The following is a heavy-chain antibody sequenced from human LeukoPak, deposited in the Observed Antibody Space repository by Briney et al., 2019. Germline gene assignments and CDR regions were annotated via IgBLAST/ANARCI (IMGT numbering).Heavy chain of an antibody. D-gene: IGHD1-20*01. J-gene: IGHJ5*02. CDR3: AKHSNWNAGVDWFDP. CDR2: IHYSGST. Sequence: SETLSLTCTVSGGSNYWSWIRQPPGKGLEWIAYIHYSGSTNNNPSLKSRVTISIDTSKNQFSLKLNSVTAADTAVYYCAKHSNWNAGVDWFDPWGQGTLVTVSS. V-gene: IGHV4-59*08. CDR1: GGSNY.